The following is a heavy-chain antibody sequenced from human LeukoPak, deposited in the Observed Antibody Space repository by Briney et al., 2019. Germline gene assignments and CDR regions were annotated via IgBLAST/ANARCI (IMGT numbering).Heavy chain of an antibody. J-gene: IGHJ4*02. Sequence: GGSLGLSCGASGFTFSSYGMSWVRQAPGKGLEWVSGIRGSGDSTYYADSVKGRFTISRDNSKNTLYLQMNSLRAEDTAVYYCAKHLALVGATTTYDYWGQGTLVIVSS. CDR2: IRGSGDST. CDR3: AKHLALVGATTTYDY. CDR1: GFTFSSYG. D-gene: IGHD1-26*01. V-gene: IGHV3-23*01.